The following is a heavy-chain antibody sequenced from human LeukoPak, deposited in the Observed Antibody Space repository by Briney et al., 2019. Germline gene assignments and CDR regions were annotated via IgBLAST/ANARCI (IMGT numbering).Heavy chain of an antibody. CDR3: ARDSGWWRFDF. J-gene: IGHJ4*02. CDR1: GLNFSSCW. V-gene: IGHV3-7*03. CDR2: IKEDGSEK. D-gene: IGHD6-13*01. Sequence: SGGSLRLSCAASGLNFSSCWMNWVRQAPGQGLEWVASIKEDGSEKHYVDSVKGRFTISRDNGKNSLYLQMNSLRAEDTAVYYCARDSGWWRFDFWGQGTLVTVSS.